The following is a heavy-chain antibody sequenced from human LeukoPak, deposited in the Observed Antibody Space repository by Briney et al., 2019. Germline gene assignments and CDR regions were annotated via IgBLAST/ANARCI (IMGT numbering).Heavy chain of an antibody. Sequence: SETLSLTCTVSGGSISSTIYYWGWIRQPPGKGLEWIGEINHSGSTNYNPSLKSRVTISVDTSKNQFSLKLSSVTAADTAVYYCARGGGLLWFGEFLGFDPWGQGTLVTVSS. CDR1: GGSISSTIYY. J-gene: IGHJ5*02. CDR3: ARGGGLLWFGEFLGFDP. CDR2: INHSGST. V-gene: IGHV4-39*07. D-gene: IGHD3-10*01.